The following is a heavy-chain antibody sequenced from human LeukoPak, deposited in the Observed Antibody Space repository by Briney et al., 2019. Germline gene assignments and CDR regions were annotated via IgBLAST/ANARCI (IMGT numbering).Heavy chain of an antibody. CDR2: ISYDGISK. Sequence: GGSLRLSCAASGFIFSSYALHWVRQAPGKGLEWVAVISYDGISKYYADSVKGRFTISRDNSKNTLYLQMNSLRAEDTAVYYCARDHSSGWYSEYFQHWGQGTLVTVSS. CDR1: GFIFSSYA. J-gene: IGHJ1*01. V-gene: IGHV3-30-3*01. D-gene: IGHD6-19*01. CDR3: ARDHSSGWYSEYFQH.